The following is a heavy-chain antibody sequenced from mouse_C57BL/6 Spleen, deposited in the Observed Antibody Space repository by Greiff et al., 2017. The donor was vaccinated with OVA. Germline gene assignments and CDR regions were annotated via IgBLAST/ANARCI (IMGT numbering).Heavy chain of an antibody. Sequence: QVQLQQSGPGLVAPSQSLSITCTVSGFSLTSYGVHWVRQPPGKGLEWLVVIWSDGSTTYNSALKSRLSISKDNSKSQVFLKMNSLPPDDTAMYYCARHANYDGSSYWYFDVWGTGTTVNVSS. J-gene: IGHJ1*03. CDR2: IWSDGST. V-gene: IGHV2-6-1*01. D-gene: IGHD1-1*01. CDR3: ARHANYDGSSYWYFDV. CDR1: GFSLTSYG.